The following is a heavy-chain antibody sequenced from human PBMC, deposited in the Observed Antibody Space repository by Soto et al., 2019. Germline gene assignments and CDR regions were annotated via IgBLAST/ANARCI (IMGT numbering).Heavy chain of an antibody. CDR3: ARDLGAFNYGSAYFDY. Sequence: PGGSLRLSCAPSGFTFSTYGMHWVRQAPGKGLEWVAVIWYDGSNQYYADSVKGRFTISRDNSKNMLYLQMNSLRAEDTAVYYCARDLGAFNYGSAYFDYGGQGTTVTVSS. D-gene: IGHD3-10*01. CDR2: IWYDGSNQ. V-gene: IGHV3-33*01. CDR1: GFTFSTYG. J-gene: IGHJ4*02.